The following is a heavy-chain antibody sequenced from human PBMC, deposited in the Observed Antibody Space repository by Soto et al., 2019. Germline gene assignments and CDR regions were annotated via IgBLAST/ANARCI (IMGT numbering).Heavy chain of an antibody. V-gene: IGHV4-4*07. D-gene: IGHD3-10*01. CDR2: IYTSGST. J-gene: IGHJ6*02. CDR3: ARDSTMVRGVLYGMDV. Sequence: PSRTLYLTCTVSGGSISSYYWSWIRQPAGKGLEWIGRIYTSGSTNYNPSLKSRVTMSVDTSKNQFSLKLSSVTAADTAVYYCARDSTMVRGVLYGMDVWGQGTTVNVSS. CDR1: GGSISSYY.